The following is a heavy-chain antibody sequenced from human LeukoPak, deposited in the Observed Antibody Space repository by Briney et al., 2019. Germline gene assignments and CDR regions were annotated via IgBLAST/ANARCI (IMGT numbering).Heavy chain of an antibody. CDR1: AGSISSYY. J-gene: IGHJ5*02. D-gene: IGHD3-22*01. CDR3: ARTLCSSGYAA. V-gene: IGHV4-59*01. Sequence: SQTLSLACTVSAGSISSYYYSWIRQPPGKGLEWIGSIHYSGSSNYNPSLKSRVTISLDTSKTQISLEGSSVTAADTAVYHCARTLCSSGYAAWGQGTLVTVSS. CDR2: IHYSGSS.